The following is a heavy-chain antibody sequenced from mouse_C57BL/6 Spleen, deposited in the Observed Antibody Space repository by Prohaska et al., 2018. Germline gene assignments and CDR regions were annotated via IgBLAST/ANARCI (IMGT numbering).Heavy chain of an antibody. CDR3: ARSGVYFDY. J-gene: IGHJ2*01. D-gene: IGHD3-1*01. CDR2: IYPGSGNT. CDR1: GYTFTYSY. Sequence: QVQLKQSGAELVRPGASVKLSCKASGYTFTYSYINWVKQRPGQGLEWIARIYPGSGNTYYNEKFKGKATLTAEKSSSTAYMQLSSLTSEDSAVYFCARSGVYFDYWGQGTTLTVSS. V-gene: IGHV1-76*01.